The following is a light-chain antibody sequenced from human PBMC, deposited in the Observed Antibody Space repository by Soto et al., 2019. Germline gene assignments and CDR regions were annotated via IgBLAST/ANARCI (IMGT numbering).Light chain of an antibody. V-gene: IGLV6-57*02. CDR3: QSHDTTNVV. Sequence: NFMLTQPHSVSESPGKTVTISCTGSSGSIASNYVQWYQQRPGGAPTTVIYEDNKRPSGVPDRFSGSVDTSSNSASLIISGLKTEDEADYYCQSHDTTNVVFGRGTKLTVL. CDR2: EDN. J-gene: IGLJ3*02. CDR1: SGSIASNY.